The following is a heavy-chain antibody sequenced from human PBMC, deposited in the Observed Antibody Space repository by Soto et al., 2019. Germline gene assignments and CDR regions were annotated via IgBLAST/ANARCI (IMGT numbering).Heavy chain of an antibody. CDR2: ISGSGGST. D-gene: IGHD3-9*01. J-gene: IGHJ3*02. CDR3: AKEYFEPDAFDI. V-gene: IGHV3-23*01. CDR1: GFTFSSYA. Sequence: GGSLRLSGAASGFTFSSYAMSWVRQAPGKGLEWVSAISGSGGSTYYADSVKGRFTISRNNSKNTLYLQMNSLRAEDKAVYYCAKEYFEPDAFDIWGQGTMVTVSS.